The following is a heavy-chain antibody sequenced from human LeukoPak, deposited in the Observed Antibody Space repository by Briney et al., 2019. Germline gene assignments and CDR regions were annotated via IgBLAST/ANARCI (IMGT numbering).Heavy chain of an antibody. CDR1: GFTFSSYG. CDR2: IRYDGSNK. J-gene: IGHJ6*03. CDR3: AKAGGSGSYWQSYYYYYMDV. D-gene: IGHD3-10*01. Sequence: GESLRLSCAASGFTFSSYGMHWVRQAPGKGLEWVAFIRYDGSNKYYADSVKGRFTISRDNSKNTLYLQMNSLRAEDTAVYYCAKAGGSGSYWQSYYYYYMDVWGKGTTVTISS. V-gene: IGHV3-30*02.